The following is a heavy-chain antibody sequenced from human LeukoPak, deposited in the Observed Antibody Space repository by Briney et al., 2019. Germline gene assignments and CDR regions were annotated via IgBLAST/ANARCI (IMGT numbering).Heavy chain of an antibody. Sequence: SDTLSLTCTVSDYSISNNDWWGWIRQPPGKGLEWIGYIYHSGGTYYSPSLKSRITMSVDTSRNQFSLKLSSVTAMDTAVYYCARRVHYYDTSGYSYYFDYWGQGTLVTVSS. CDR3: ARRVHYYDTSGYSYYFDY. J-gene: IGHJ4*02. D-gene: IGHD3-22*01. CDR2: IYHSGGT. CDR1: DYSISNNDW. V-gene: IGHV4-28*01.